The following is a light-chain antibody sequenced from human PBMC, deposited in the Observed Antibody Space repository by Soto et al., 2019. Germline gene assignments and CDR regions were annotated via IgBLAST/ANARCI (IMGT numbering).Light chain of an antibody. CDR3: CSFTSSNSQV. V-gene: IGLV2-23*02. J-gene: IGLJ1*01. Sequence: QSALTQPASVSGSPGQSITISCTGTSSDFGNYNLVSWYQKHPGKVPKLILFEVNKRPSGVSGRFSGSKSGNTASLTISGLQAEDEADYYCCSFTSSNSQVFGTGTKVTVL. CDR2: EVN. CDR1: SSDFGNYNL.